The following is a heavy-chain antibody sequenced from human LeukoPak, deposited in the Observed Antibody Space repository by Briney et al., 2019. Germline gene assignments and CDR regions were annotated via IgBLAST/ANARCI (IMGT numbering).Heavy chain of an antibody. Sequence: GGSLRLSCAASGFTFSSYSMNWVRQAPGKGLECVAYIRSSSSTIYYADSVTGRFTISRDNAKNSLYLQMNSLRDEDTAVYYCARAGTAMVTTFDQWSQGTLVTVSS. CDR2: IRSSSSTI. D-gene: IGHD5-18*01. V-gene: IGHV3-48*02. J-gene: IGHJ4*02. CDR1: GFTFSSYS. CDR3: ARAGTAMVTTFDQ.